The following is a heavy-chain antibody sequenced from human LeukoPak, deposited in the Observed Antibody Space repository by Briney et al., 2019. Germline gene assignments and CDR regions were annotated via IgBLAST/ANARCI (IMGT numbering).Heavy chain of an antibody. D-gene: IGHD6-19*01. J-gene: IGHJ4*02. V-gene: IGHV3-48*02. CDR2: ISTSSNRI. Sequence: GGSLRLSCAASGFTFSSYGMNWVRQAPGKGLEWVSYISTSSNRIDYADSVKGRFTMSRDNAKNLLYLQMNSLRDVDTAMYYCARVSAPGTSGWYFGYWGQGTLVTVSS. CDR1: GFTFSSYG. CDR3: ARVSAPGTSGWYFGY.